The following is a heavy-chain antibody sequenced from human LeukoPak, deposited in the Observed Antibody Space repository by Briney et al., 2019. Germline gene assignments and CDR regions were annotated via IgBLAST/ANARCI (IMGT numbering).Heavy chain of an antibody. Sequence: GGSLRLSCAASGFTFSSYDMHCVRQAPGKGLEWVAVIWADGSNKYHADSVKGRFTISRDNSKNTLYLQMNTLRAEDTAVYYCARDRKVDYFDYWGQGTLVTVSS. CDR3: ARDRKVDYFDY. CDR1: GFTFSSYD. V-gene: IGHV3-33*01. CDR2: IWADGSNK. J-gene: IGHJ4*02.